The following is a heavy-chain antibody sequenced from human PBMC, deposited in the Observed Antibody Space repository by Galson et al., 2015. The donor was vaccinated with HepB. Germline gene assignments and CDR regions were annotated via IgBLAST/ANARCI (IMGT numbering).Heavy chain of an antibody. CDR3: AGEHSRLVSGWIQLPGGY. CDR1: GVTFSNHV. V-gene: IGHV3-30-3*01. Sequence: LRLSAVDPGVTFSNHVRHWAPQAQREGLESGPGCSYDGTKDNHADCVKGRFTVSRDNPKNTVFLQMTSLRAEDTALYYCAGEHSRLVSGWIQLPGGYWGQATLVTVSS. J-gene: IGHJ4*02. D-gene: IGHD5-18*01. CDR2: CSYDGTKD.